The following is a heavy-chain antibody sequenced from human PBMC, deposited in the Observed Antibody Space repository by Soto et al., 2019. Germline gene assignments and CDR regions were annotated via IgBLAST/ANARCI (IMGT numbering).Heavy chain of an antibody. Sequence: EVLLVESGGVVVQPGGSLRLSCVVSGFTFNEHTMHWVRQAPGKGLEWISLLSWDGGTTYYAESVKGRFAISRDTGKNSLFLQMDSLRAEDTALYYCARVMNKYRTTSGVDFDSWGQGTLVTVSS. CDR2: LSWDGGTT. V-gene: IGHV3-43*01. J-gene: IGHJ4*02. CDR3: ARVMNKYRTTSGVDFDS. D-gene: IGHD6-6*01. CDR1: GFTFNEHT.